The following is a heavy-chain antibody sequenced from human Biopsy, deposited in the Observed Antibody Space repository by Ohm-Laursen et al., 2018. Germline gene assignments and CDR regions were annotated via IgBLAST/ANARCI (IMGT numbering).Heavy chain of an antibody. Sequence: GTLSLTCTVSGGSISNNNYYWGSIRQPPGKGLVRIGSIFYRGSTHYKPSLKSLVNISVDTSKNQFSQKLTSVTAADTAVYYCARDYDTSGYYYVSWGQGTLVTVS. J-gene: IGHJ5*02. CDR1: GGSISNNNYY. CDR2: IFYRGST. V-gene: IGHV4-39*01. CDR3: ARDYDTSGYYYVS. D-gene: IGHD3-22*01.